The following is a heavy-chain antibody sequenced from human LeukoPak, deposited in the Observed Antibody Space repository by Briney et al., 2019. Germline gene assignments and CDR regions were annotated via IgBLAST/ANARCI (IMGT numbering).Heavy chain of an antibody. CDR2: IYYSGST. CDR3: ARVTYYYDSSGYQYYFDY. CDR1: GGSISSYY. V-gene: IGHV4-59*01. D-gene: IGHD3-22*01. J-gene: IGHJ4*02. Sequence: SETLSLTCTVSGGSISSYYWSWIRQPPGKGLDWIGYIYYSGSTIYNPSLKSRVTISVDTSKNQFSLKLSSVTAADTAVYYCARVTYYYDSSGYQYYFDYWGQGTLVTVSS.